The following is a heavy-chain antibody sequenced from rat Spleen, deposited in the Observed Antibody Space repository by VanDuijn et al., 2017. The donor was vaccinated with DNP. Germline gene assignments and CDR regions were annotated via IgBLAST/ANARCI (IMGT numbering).Heavy chain of an antibody. CDR2: ITSSGGTT. CDR1: GFTFNNYL. CDR3: ARDRTGTWFAY. Sequence: EVQLVESGGDLVQPGRSLKLSCVASGFTFNNYLMTWIRQVPGKGLEWVASITSSGGTTYYPDSVKGRFTISRDNAKNTLYLQINCLISEDTATYYCARDRTGTWFAYWGQGTLVTVSS. J-gene: IGHJ3*01. D-gene: IGHD5-1*01. V-gene: IGHV5-31*01.